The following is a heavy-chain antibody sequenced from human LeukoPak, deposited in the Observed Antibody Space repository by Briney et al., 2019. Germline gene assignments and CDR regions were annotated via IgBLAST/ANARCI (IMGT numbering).Heavy chain of an antibody. J-gene: IGHJ4*02. CDR3: AKVVISWGPTSQDY. Sequence: GGSLRLSCAASGFTFSSYAMSWVRQAPGKGLEWVSAISGSGGSTYYADSVKGRFTISRDNSKNTLYLQINTLRAEDMAVYYCAKVVISWGPTSQDYWGQGTLVTVSS. D-gene: IGHD6-13*01. CDR1: GFTFSSYA. V-gene: IGHV3-23*01. CDR2: ISGSGGST.